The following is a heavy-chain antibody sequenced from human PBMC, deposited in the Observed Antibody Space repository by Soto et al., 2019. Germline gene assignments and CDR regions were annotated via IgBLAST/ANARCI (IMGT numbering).Heavy chain of an antibody. CDR1: GYTFTPYP. J-gene: IGHJ5*02. D-gene: IGHD2-15*01. CDR3: AREPLCGGRCYDNWFDP. V-gene: IGHV1-3*04. CDR2: INNGNGNT. Sequence: QVQLVQSGAEVKKPGASVRLSCKASGYTFTPYPIHWVRQAPGQNLEWVGWINNGNGNTDYSQQFKDRVTITRDTSASTVYMELTSLRSEDTALYYCAREPLCGGRCYDNWFDPWGQGTLVTVSS.